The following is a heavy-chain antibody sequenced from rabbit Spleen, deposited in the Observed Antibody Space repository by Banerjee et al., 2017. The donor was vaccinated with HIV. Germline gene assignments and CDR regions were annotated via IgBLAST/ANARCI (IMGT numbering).Heavy chain of an antibody. D-gene: IGHD8-1*01. CDR2: IAGSASAFT. J-gene: IGHJ6*01. V-gene: IGHV1S40*01. CDR1: GFSFSSNDY. Sequence: QSLEESGGDLVKPGASLTLTCTASGFSFSSNDYMCWVRQAPGKGLEWISCIAGSASAFTYSATWAKGRFTISKTSSTTVTLRMTSLTVADTATYFCARDSGSSFSSYGMDLWGQGTLVTVS. CDR3: ARDSGSSFSSYGMDL.